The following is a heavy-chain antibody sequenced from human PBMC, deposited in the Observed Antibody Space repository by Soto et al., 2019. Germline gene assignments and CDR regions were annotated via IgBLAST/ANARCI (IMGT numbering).Heavy chain of an antibody. CDR3: ARGRRMRPHSSSWYYFEY. CDR1: GGSFSGYY. J-gene: IGHJ4*02. Sequence: SETLSLTCAVYGGSFSGYYWSWIRQPPGKGLEWIGEINHSGSTNYNPSLKSRVTISVDTSKNQFSLKLSSVTAADTAVYYCARGRRMRPHSSSWYYFEYWGQGTLVTVSS. CDR2: INHSGST. D-gene: IGHD6-13*01. V-gene: IGHV4-34*01.